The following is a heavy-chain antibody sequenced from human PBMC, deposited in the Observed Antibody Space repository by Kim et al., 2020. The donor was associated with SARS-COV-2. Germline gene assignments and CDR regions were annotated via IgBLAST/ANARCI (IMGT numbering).Heavy chain of an antibody. CDR1: GFTFSSYW. J-gene: IGHJ3*02. V-gene: IGHV3-74*01. Sequence: GGSLRLSCAASGFTFSSYWMHWVRQAPGKGLVWVSRINGDGSTKTYADSVKGRFTISRDNAKNTLYLQMNSLRAEDTAVYYCATGSYFSAFDIWGQGTMV. CDR3: ATGSYFSAFDI. D-gene: IGHD1-26*01. CDR2: INGDGSTK.